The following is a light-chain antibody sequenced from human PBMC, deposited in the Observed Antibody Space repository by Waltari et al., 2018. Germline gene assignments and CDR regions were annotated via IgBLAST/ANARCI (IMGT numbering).Light chain of an antibody. CDR2: SDY. CDR3: STWDDSLNGQV. V-gene: IGLV1-44*01. CDR1: SSNIGRNP. Sequence: QSVLTQPPSASGSPGQRVIISCSGSSSNIGRNPVNWYQQLPGTAPTLLIYSDYQRPSGVPERFSGSKSCTSASLGITGLLAEDDAVYHCSTWDDSLNGQVFGGGSKVTVL. J-gene: IGLJ3*02.